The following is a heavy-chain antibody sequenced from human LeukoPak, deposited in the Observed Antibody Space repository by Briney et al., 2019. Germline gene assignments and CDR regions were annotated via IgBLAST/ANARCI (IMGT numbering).Heavy chain of an antibody. Sequence: SETLSLTRTVSGGSISSYYWSWIRQPPGKGLEWIGYIYYSGSTNYNPSLKSRVTISVDTSKNQFSLKLSSVTAADTAVYYCARTTVGAHYYYYYMDVWGKGTTVTVSS. J-gene: IGHJ6*03. CDR3: ARTTVGAHYYYYYMDV. V-gene: IGHV4-59*01. CDR1: GGSISSYY. CDR2: IYYSGST. D-gene: IGHD1-26*01.